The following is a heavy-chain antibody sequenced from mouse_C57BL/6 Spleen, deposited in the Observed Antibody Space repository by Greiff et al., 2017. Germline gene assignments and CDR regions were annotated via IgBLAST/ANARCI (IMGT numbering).Heavy chain of an antibody. Sequence: EVQGVESGGGLVQPGGSMKLSCAASGFTFSDAWMDWVRQSPEKGLEWVAEIRNKANNHATYYAESVKGRFTISRDDSKSSVYLQMNSLRAEDAVIYYCTRTMVTRAWFAYWGQGTLVTVSA. CDR2: IRNKANNHAT. CDR3: TRTMVTRAWFAY. V-gene: IGHV6-6*01. CDR1: GFTFSDAW. D-gene: IGHD2-2*01. J-gene: IGHJ3*01.